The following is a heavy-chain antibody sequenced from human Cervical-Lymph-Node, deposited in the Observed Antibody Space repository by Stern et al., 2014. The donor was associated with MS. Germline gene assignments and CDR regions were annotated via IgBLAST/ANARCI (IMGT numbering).Heavy chain of an antibody. D-gene: IGHD2-8*01. V-gene: IGHV3-30*03. CDR2: ISYDGNRK. Sequence: VQLVESGGAVVQPGRSLRLSCAASGFTFSSYGMHWVRQAPGKGLEWVTVISYDGNRKFYAASVKGRFTISRDNSKNTLHLQINSVTPDDTAIYYCARDYEDTSMLFDHWGQGTLVTVSS. CDR3: ARDYEDTSMLFDH. J-gene: IGHJ4*02. CDR1: GFTFSSYG.